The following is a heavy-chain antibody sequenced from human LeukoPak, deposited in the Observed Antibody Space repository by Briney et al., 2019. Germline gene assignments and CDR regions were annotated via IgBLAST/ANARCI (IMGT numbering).Heavy chain of an antibody. D-gene: IGHD3-10*01. J-gene: IGHJ4*02. CDR2: IYHTGIT. Sequence: SETLSLTCTVSGYSISSGYYWGWIRQTPEKGLEWIGSIYHTGITYCNPSLKSRVTISVDTSKNQFSLKLSPVTAADTAVYYCAPTLYYYGPSPNGYWGQGTLVTVSS. CDR3: APTLYYYGPSPNGY. CDR1: GYSISSGYY. V-gene: IGHV4-38-2*02.